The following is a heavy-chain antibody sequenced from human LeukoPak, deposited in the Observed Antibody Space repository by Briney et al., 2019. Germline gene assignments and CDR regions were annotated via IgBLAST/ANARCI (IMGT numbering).Heavy chain of an antibody. CDR1: GFTFYEYA. CDR3: VKSFDFRGMDV. CDR2: ISWNSGSI. Sequence: SLRLSCAASGFTFYEYAKQWVRQATGKGREWVSGISWNSGSICYADSVKGRFTISRDNAKNSLYLQMNSLGAEATPLYYCVKSFDFRGMDVWGEGTTVTVSS. D-gene: IGHD3-3*01. V-gene: IGHV3-9*01. J-gene: IGHJ6*04.